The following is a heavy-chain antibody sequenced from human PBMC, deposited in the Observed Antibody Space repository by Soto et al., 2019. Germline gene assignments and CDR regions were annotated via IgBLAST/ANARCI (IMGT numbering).Heavy chain of an antibody. D-gene: IGHD3-10*01. Sequence: SETLSLTCAFSGGSISSDDWWTWVRQPPGKGLEWIGEMYHSGSTNYSPSLKSRVTISVDKSNNQFSLKLTSVTAADTALYYCARASAASLLRGAIINWGQGTLVTVSS. J-gene: IGHJ4*02. CDR2: MYHSGST. CDR1: GGSISSDDW. V-gene: IGHV4-4*02. CDR3: ARASAASLLRGAIIN.